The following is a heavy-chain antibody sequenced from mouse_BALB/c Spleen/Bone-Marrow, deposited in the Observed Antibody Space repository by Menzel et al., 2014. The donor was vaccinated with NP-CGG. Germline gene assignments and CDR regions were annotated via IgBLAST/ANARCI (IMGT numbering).Heavy chain of an antibody. Sequence: LQQPGSELVRPGASVKLSCKASGYTFTSYWMHWVKQRPGQGLEWIGNIYPGSGSTNYDEKFKSKATLTVDTSSNTAYMRLSSLTSEDSAVYYCTRRYEIYYAMDYWGQGTSVTVSS. CDR1: GYTFTSYW. J-gene: IGHJ4*01. CDR3: TRRYEIYYAMDY. V-gene: IGHV1S22*01. CDR2: IYPGSGST. D-gene: IGHD2-14*01.